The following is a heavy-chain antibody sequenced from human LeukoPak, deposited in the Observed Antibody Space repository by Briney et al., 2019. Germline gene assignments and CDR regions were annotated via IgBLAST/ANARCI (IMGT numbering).Heavy chain of an antibody. V-gene: IGHV1-69*05. D-gene: IGHD3-22*01. CDR1: GSTFSRYA. CDR3: ARSNTYYYDSSGYRLNYFDY. J-gene: IGHJ4*02. CDR2: IIPIFDTA. Sequence: ASVKVSCKASGSTFSRYAISWVRQAPGQGLEWMGRIIPIFDTANYAQKFQGRVTMTTDTSTSTAYMELRSLRSDDTAVYYCARSNTYYYDSSGYRLNYFDYWGQGTLVTVSS.